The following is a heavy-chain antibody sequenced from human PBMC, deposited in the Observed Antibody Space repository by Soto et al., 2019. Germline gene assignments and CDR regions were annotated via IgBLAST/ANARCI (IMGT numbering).Heavy chain of an antibody. V-gene: IGHV3-7*01. CDR2: IKEDGSEK. CDR1: GFTFGNYW. Sequence: EVQLVESGGGLVQPGGSLRLSCAASGFTFGNYWMHWVRQSPGKGLEWVARIKEDGSEKYYMESVKGRITIARENIQNSLYLQMDSLRVEETAGYYCVRASNSAFDIWGHGTMVIVSS. CDR3: VRASNSAFDI. J-gene: IGHJ3*02.